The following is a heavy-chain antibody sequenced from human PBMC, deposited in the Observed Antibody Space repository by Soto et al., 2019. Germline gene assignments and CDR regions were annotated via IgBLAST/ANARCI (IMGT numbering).Heavy chain of an antibody. CDR3: AKDWGVPYGDYPPDAFDI. CDR2: ISGSGGST. CDR1: GFTFSSYA. V-gene: IGHV3-23*01. D-gene: IGHD4-17*01. J-gene: IGHJ3*02. Sequence: EVQLLESGGGLVQPGGSLRLSCAASGFTFSSYAMSWVRQAPGKGLEWVSAISGSGGSTYYADSVKGRFTISRDNSKNTLYLQMNSQRAEDTAVYYCAKDWGVPYGDYPPDAFDIWGQGTMVTVSS.